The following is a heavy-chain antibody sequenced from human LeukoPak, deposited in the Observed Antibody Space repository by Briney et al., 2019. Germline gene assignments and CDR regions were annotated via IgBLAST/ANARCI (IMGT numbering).Heavy chain of an antibody. CDR2: ISSSSSYI. D-gene: IGHD3-10*01. V-gene: IGHV3-21*01. J-gene: IGHJ5*02. Sequence: ISSSSSYIYYADSVKGRFTISRDNAKNSLYLQMNSLRAEDTAVYYCARGDRSGNYYGSGSPWGQGTLVTVSS. CDR3: ARGDRSGNYYGSGSP.